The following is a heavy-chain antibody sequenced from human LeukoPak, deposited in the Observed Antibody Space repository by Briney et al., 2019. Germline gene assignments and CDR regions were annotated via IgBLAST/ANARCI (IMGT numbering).Heavy chain of an antibody. CDR3: ARAGGDYFDY. Sequence: GGSLRLSCAASGFTFSSYSMNWVRQAPGKGLEWVSSVSSSSSYIYYADSVKGRFTISRDNAKNSLYLQMNSLRAEDTAVYYCARAGGDYFDYWGQGTLVTVPS. D-gene: IGHD1-14*01. CDR1: GFTFSSYS. J-gene: IGHJ4*02. CDR2: VSSSSSYI. V-gene: IGHV3-21*01.